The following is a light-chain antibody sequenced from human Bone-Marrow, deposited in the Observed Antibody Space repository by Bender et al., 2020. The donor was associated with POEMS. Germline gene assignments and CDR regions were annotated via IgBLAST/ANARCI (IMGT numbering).Light chain of an antibody. J-gene: IGLJ2*01. Sequence: QTVVTQEPSLTVSPGGTVTLTCASSTGRVTSGFFPNWFQQRPGQLPRPLIHSIDKKHSWTPDRFSGSLIGGKPALTLSDAQPEDEADYYCMLFYGGAPRFGGGTRLNV. V-gene: IGLV7-43*01. CDR1: TGRVTSGFF. CDR2: SID. CDR3: MLFYGGAPR.